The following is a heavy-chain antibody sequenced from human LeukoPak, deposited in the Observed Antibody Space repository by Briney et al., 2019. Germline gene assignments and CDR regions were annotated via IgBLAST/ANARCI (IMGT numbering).Heavy chain of an antibody. Sequence: GGSLRLSCAASGFTFSSCGMHWVRQAPGKGLEWVAFIRYDIKMKSYAESVRGRFTISRDNSNNTLYLEMNSLRAEDTAVYYCAKGQYYSGSYYYDDYFDYWGQGTLVTVSS. J-gene: IGHJ4*02. CDR1: GFTFSSCG. D-gene: IGHD1-26*01. CDR3: AKGQYYSGSYYYDDYFDY. V-gene: IGHV3-30*02. CDR2: IRYDIKMK.